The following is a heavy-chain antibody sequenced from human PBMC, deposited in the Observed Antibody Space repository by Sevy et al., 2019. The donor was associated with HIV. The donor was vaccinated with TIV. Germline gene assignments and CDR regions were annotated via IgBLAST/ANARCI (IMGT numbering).Heavy chain of an antibody. CDR1: GYTFTGYS. CDR3: ARVWNSDYYDSSGPNWFDS. CDR2: MNPNSGGT. V-gene: IGHV1-2*02. D-gene: IGHD3-22*01. Sequence: ASVKVSCKASGYTFTGYSMHWVRQAPGQGLEWMGWMNPNSGGTNYAQKFEGRVTMTRDTSISTAYMELSRLRFDDTAVCYCARVWNSDYYDSSGPNWFDSWGQGTLVTVSS. J-gene: IGHJ5*01.